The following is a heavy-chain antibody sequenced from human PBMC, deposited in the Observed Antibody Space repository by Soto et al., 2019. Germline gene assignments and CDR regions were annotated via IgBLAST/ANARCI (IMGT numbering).Heavy chain of an antibody. J-gene: IGHJ4*02. CDR2: IDGSGAGT. Sequence: PGGSLRLSCVAYGFTFSSYAMSWVRQAPGRGLECVSSIDGSGAGTYYSDSVRGRFTISRDNSKNTLDLQMDSLRAEDTAVYYCANGDILTGSRQGWDYWGQGTLVTVSS. D-gene: IGHD3-9*01. CDR1: GFTFSSYA. V-gene: IGHV3-23*01. CDR3: ANGDILTGSRQGWDY.